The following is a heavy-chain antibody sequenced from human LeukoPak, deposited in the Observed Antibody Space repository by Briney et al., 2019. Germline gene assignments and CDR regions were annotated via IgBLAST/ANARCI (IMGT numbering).Heavy chain of an antibody. CDR1: GYTFTGYY. Sequence: GASVKVSCKASGYTFTGYYMHWVRQAPGQGLEWMGWINPNSGGTNYAQKFQGRVTMTRDTSISTAYMELSRLRSDDTAVYYCARDRYDSRSGNYYMDVWGKGTTVTVSS. D-gene: IGHD3-22*01. V-gene: IGHV1-2*02. CDR3: ARDRYDSRSGNYYMDV. CDR2: INPNSGGT. J-gene: IGHJ6*03.